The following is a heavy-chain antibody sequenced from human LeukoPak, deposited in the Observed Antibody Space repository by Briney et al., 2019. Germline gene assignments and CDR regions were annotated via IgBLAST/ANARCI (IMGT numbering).Heavy chain of an antibody. CDR1: GYTFTSYD. V-gene: IGHV1-8*01. Sequence: GASVKVSCKASGYTFTSYDINWVRQATGQGLEWMGWMNPNSGNTGYAQKFQGRVTMTRNTSISTAYMELSSLRSEDTAVYYCARDQLRITIFEVVDYGMDVWGQGTTVTVSS. CDR2: MNPNSGNT. CDR3: ARDQLRITIFEVVDYGMDV. D-gene: IGHD3-3*01. J-gene: IGHJ6*02.